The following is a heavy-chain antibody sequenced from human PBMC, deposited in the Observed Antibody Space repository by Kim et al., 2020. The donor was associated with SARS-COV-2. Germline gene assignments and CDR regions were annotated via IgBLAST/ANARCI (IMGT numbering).Heavy chain of an antibody. D-gene: IGHD1-26*01. Sequence: GGSLRLSCAASGFTVSSKYMSWVRKAPGKGLEWVSIIYSGGTTYYADSVKGRFTISRDNSKNTLYLQMNSLRAEDTAVYYCASANGGWDPFDYWGQGTLVTVSS. J-gene: IGHJ4*02. CDR1: GFTVSSKY. CDR3: ASANGGWDPFDY. CDR2: IYSGGTT. V-gene: IGHV3-53*01.